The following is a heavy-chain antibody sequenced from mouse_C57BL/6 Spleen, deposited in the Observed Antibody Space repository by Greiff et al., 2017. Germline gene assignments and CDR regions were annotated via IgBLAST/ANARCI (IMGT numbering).Heavy chain of an antibody. CDR1: GYTFTSYW. CDR3: ARNYGTSWGFAY. CDR2: IDPSDSET. J-gene: IGHJ3*01. Sequence: QVQLKQPGAELVRPGSSVKLSCKASGYTFTSYWMHWVKQRPIQGLEWIGNIDPSDSETHYNQKFKDKATLTVDKSSSTAYMQLSSLTSEDSAVYYCARNYGTSWGFAYWGQGTLVTVSA. V-gene: IGHV1-52*01. D-gene: IGHD1-1*01.